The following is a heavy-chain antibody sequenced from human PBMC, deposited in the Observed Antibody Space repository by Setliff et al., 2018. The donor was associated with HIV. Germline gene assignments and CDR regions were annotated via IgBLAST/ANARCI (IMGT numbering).Heavy chain of an antibody. CDR1: GGSISNSNW. D-gene: IGHD2-2*01. CDR3: ARRERYCSGTTCYRYFQH. J-gene: IGHJ1*01. Sequence: SETLSLTCGVSGGSISNSNWWSWIRQTPGKGLEWIGEINHSGTTNYNPSLNSRVTISVDTSKKRFSLTLRSATAADTALYFCARRERYCSGTTCYRYFQHWGQGTLVTVSS. CDR2: INHSGTT. V-gene: IGHV4-4*02.